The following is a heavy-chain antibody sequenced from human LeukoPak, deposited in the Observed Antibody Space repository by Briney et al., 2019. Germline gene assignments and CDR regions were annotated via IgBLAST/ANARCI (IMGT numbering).Heavy chain of an antibody. CDR1: GGTFSSYA. D-gene: IGHD6-19*01. V-gene: IGHV1-69*04. J-gene: IGHJ4*02. CDR2: IIPILGIA. Sequence: ASVKVSCKASGGTFSSYAISWVRQAPGQGLEWMGRIIPILGIANYAQKFQGRVTITADKSTSTAYMELSSLRSEDTAVYYCARASDSSGWYGRSDYWGQGTLVTVSS. CDR3: ARASDSSGWYGRSDY.